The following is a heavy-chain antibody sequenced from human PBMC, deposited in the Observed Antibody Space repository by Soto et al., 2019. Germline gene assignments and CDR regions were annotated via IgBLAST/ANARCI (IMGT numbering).Heavy chain of an antibody. CDR3: ARVGYGDYVTDYYYYGMDV. D-gene: IGHD4-17*01. CDR2: IIPIFGTA. V-gene: IGHV1-69*13. Sequence: GASVKVSCKASGGTFSSYAISWVRQAPGQGLEWMGGIIPIFGTANYAQKFQGRVTITADESTSTAYMELSSLRSEDTAVYYCARVGYGDYVTDYYYYGMDVWGQGTTVTVSS. J-gene: IGHJ6*02. CDR1: GGTFSSYA.